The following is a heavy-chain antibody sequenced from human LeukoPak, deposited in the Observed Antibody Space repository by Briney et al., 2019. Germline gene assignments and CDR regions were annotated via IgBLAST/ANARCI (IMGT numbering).Heavy chain of an antibody. Sequence: GGSLRLSCAASGFTFSDHYMSWIRQAPGKGLEWVSYITSSGSNIYYADSVKGRFTISRDNAKNSLYLQMNSLRAEDTAVYYCASRTTYYCGEGTLVVVSS. CDR1: GFTFSDHY. CDR3: ASRTTYY. J-gene: IGHJ4*02. V-gene: IGHV3-11*04. D-gene: IGHD1-1*01. CDR2: ITSSGSNI.